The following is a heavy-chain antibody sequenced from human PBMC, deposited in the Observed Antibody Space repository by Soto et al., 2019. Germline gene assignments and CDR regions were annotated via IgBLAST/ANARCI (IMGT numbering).Heavy chain of an antibody. Sequence: SETLSLTCTVSGGSVSSYYWGWIRQPPGKGLEWIGYIYYSGSTNYNPSLKSRVTISVDTSKNQFSLKLTSVTAADTAVYYCARDKITGLFDYWGQGTLVTVSS. D-gene: IGHD2-8*02. CDR2: IYYSGST. J-gene: IGHJ4*02. V-gene: IGHV4-59*02. CDR3: ARDKITGLFDY. CDR1: GGSVSSYY.